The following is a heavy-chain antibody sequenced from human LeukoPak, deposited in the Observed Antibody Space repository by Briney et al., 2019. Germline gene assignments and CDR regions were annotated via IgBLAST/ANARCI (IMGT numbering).Heavy chain of an antibody. CDR1: GFTVSSNC. J-gene: IGHJ4*02. CDR2: IYSGSST. V-gene: IGHV3-66*01. CDR3: ARDKGYYGSADYFAY. D-gene: IGHD3-10*01. Sequence: GGSLRLSCAASGFTVSSNCMSWVRQAPGKGLEWVSVIYSGSSTYYADSVKGRFTISRDNSKNTLYLQMNSLRAEDTAVYYCARDKGYYGSADYFAYWGQGTLVTVSS.